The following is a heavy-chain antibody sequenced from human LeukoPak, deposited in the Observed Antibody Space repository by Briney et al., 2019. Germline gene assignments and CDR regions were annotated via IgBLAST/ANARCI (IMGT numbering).Heavy chain of an antibody. CDR2: ISAYNGNT. J-gene: IGHJ4*02. D-gene: IGHD5-18*01. V-gene: IGHV1-18*01. CDR1: GYTFTSYG. Sequence: ASVKVSCKASGYTFTSYGISWVRQAPGQGLEWMGWISAYNGNTNYAQKFQGRVTITADETTTTAYMELSSLRSEDTAVYYCARASTRSYLVNFDYWGQGTLVTVSS. CDR3: ARASTRSYLVNFDY.